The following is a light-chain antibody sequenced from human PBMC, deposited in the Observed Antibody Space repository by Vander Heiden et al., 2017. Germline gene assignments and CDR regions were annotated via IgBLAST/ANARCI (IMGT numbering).Light chain of an antibody. V-gene: IGLV4-69*01. CDR2: LNSAGSH. CDR1: SAHSSYA. J-gene: IGLJ1*01. CDR3: QTWDTGIQV. Sequence: QLVLTQSPPPSASLAASVKPTSTPISAHSSYAIAWHQQQPEKGPRYLMKLNSAGSHTKGAGIPDRFSGSSSGAERYLTISSLQSDDEADYYCQTWDTGIQVFGTGTKVTVL.